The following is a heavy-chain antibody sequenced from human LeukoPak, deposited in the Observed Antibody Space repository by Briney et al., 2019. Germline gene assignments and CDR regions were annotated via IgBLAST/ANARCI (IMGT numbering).Heavy chain of an antibody. D-gene: IGHD4-17*01. CDR3: ARGHYGDSSDY. CDR2: IYYSGST. Sequence: SETLSLTCAVSGGSISSSNWWSWVRQPPGKGLEWIGYIYYSGSTYYNPSLKSRVTISVDTSKNQFSLKLSSVTAADTAVYYCARGHYGDSSDYWGQGTLVTVSS. J-gene: IGHJ4*02. CDR1: GGSISSSNW. V-gene: IGHV4-30-4*01.